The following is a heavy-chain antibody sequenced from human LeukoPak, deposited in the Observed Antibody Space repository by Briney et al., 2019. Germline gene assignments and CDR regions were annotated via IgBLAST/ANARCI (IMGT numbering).Heavy chain of an antibody. Sequence: ETLSLTCTVSGGSISSYYWSWIRQPPGKGLEWVSAISGSGGSTYYADSVKGRFTISRDNSKNTLYLQMNSLRAEDTAVYYCAKDRNYYGSGSPDYWGQGTLVTVSS. CDR2: ISGSGGST. CDR1: GGSISSYY. J-gene: IGHJ4*02. CDR3: AKDRNYYGSGSPDY. V-gene: IGHV3-23*01. D-gene: IGHD3-10*01.